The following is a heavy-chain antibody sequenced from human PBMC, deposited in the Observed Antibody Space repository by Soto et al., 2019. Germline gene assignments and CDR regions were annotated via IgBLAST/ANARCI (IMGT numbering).Heavy chain of an antibody. D-gene: IGHD3-3*01. J-gene: IGHJ4*02. CDR3: ARASSSRFLEWLPLDY. V-gene: IGHV3-21*01. CDR2: ISSSSSYI. CDR1: GFTFSSYS. Sequence: EVQLVESGGGLVKPGGSLRLSCAASGFTFSSYSMNWVRQAPGKGLEWVSSISSSSSYIYYADSVKGRFTISRDNAKNSLYLQMNSLRAEDTAVYYCARASSSRFLEWLPLDYWGKGTLVTVSS.